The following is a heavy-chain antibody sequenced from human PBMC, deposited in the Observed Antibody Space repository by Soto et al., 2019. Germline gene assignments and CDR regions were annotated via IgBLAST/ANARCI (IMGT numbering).Heavy chain of an antibody. CDR1: GGSISSSSYY. CDR3: ARHRIRDSSSWYDSGQGKADFDY. D-gene: IGHD6-13*01. J-gene: IGHJ4*02. CDR2: IYYSGST. Sequence: QLQLQESGPGLVKPSETLSLTCTVSGGSISSSSYYWGWIRQPPGKGLEWIGSIYYSGSTYYNPSLKSRVTISVDTSKNQFSLKLSSVTAADTAVYYCARHRIRDSSSWYDSGQGKADFDYWGQGTLVTVSS. V-gene: IGHV4-39*01.